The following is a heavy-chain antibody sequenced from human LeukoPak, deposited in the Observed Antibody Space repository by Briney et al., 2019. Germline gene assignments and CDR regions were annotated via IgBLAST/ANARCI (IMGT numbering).Heavy chain of an antibody. CDR1: GFTFDDYA. D-gene: IGHD4-17*01. V-gene: IGHV3-20*04. J-gene: IGHJ4*02. Sequence: PGGSLRLSCVASGFTFDDYAMSWVRQVPGKGLEWVSGINWNGGSTGYADSMKGRFTISRDNAKNSLYLQMKSLRAEDTALYFCATDLAYGEPFYWGQGPLVTVSS. CDR3: ATDLAYGEPFY. CDR2: INWNGGST.